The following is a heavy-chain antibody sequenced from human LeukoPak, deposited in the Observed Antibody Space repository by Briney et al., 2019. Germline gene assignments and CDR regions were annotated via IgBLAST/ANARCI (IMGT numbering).Heavy chain of an antibody. V-gene: IGHV3-74*01. CDR2: INSDGDST. CDR3: ATGGHYFDY. Sequence: PGGSLRLSCAAPGFTFSGYWMHGVRQAPGKGLVWVSRINSDGDSTSYADSVRGRFTISRDNAKNTLYLQMNSLRAEDTAVYFCATGGHYFDYWGQGTLVTVSS. J-gene: IGHJ4*02. CDR1: GFTFSGYW. D-gene: IGHD3-16*01.